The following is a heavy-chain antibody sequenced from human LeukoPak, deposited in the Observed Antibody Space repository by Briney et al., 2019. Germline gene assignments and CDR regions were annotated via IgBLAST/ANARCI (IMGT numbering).Heavy chain of an antibody. V-gene: IGHV3-48*01. Sequence: GGSLRLSCAASGFTFSSYSMNWVRQAPGKGLEWVSYISSSSSTIYYADSVKGRFTISRDNAKNSLYLQMNSLRAEDTAVYYCAREFPSSRQRLKKRGDYWGQGTLVTVSS. CDR2: ISSSSSTI. CDR1: GFTFSSYS. D-gene: IGHD6-25*01. J-gene: IGHJ4*02. CDR3: AREFPSSRQRLKKRGDY.